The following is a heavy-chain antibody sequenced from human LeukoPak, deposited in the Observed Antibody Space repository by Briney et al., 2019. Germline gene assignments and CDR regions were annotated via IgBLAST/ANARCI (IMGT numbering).Heavy chain of an antibody. J-gene: IGHJ5*02. V-gene: IGHV3-23*01. Sequence: GGSLRLSCAASGFTFSSYAMSWVRQAPGKGLEWVSAISGGGGSTYYADSVKGRFTISRDNSKNTLYLQMNSLRAEDTAVYYCAKETPTYYDFWSANGGHNWFDPWGQGTLVTVSS. CDR3: AKETPTYYDFWSANGGHNWFDP. D-gene: IGHD3-3*01. CDR2: ISGGGGST. CDR1: GFTFSSYA.